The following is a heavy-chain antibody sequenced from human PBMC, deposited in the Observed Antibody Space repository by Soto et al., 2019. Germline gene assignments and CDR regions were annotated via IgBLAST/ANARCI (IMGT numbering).Heavy chain of an antibody. CDR1: GGSISSGGYY. CDR2: IYYSGST. D-gene: IGHD1-1*01. Sequence: QVQLQESGPGLVKPSQTLSLTCTVSGGSISSGGYYWSWIRQHPGKGLEWIGYIYYSGSTYYNPSLKRRVTRSVDTSKNQFSLKLSSVTAADTAVYYCARVNAPRDGHNPCFDYWGQGTLVTVSS. V-gene: IGHV4-31*03. CDR3: ARVNAPRDGHNPCFDY. J-gene: IGHJ4*02.